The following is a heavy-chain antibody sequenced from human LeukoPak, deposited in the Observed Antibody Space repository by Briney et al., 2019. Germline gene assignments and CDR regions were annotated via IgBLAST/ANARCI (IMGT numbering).Heavy chain of an antibody. CDR2: IYHSGST. J-gene: IGHJ4*02. CDR1: GGSISSGGYS. V-gene: IGHV4-30-2*01. Sequence: NTSETLSLTCAVSGGSISSGGYSWGWIRQPPGKGLEWIGYIYHSGSTYYNPSLKSRVTISVDRSKNQFSLKLSSVTAADTAVYYCARFRGRGLPDYWGQGTLVTVSS. D-gene: IGHD3-16*01. CDR3: ARFRGRGLPDY.